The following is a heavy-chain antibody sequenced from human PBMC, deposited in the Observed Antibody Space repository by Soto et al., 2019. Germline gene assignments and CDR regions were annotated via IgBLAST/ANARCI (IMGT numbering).Heavy chain of an antibody. D-gene: IGHD6-6*01. CDR2: ISGSGDST. CDR3: AKQERPLPYSSSYHY. Sequence: PGGSLRLSCAASGFTFSSYAMSWVRQAPGKGLEWVSAISGSGDSTYYADSVKGRFTISRDNSKNTLYLQMNSLRAEDTAVYYCAKQERPLPYSSSYHYWGQGTLVTVSS. CDR1: GFTFSSYA. V-gene: IGHV3-23*01. J-gene: IGHJ4*02.